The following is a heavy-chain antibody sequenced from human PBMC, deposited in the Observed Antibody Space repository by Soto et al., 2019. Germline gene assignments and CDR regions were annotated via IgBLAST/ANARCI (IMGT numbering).Heavy chain of an antibody. J-gene: IGHJ4*02. D-gene: IGHD3-10*01. CDR1: GGTFSSYA. Sequence: ASVKVSCKASGGTFSSYAISWVRQAPGQGLEWMGGIIPIFGTANYAQKFQGRVTITADESTSTAYMELSSLRSEDTAVYYCARDRISMVRGVPYYFDYWGQGTLVTVSS. V-gene: IGHV1-69*13. CDR2: IIPIFGTA. CDR3: ARDRISMVRGVPYYFDY.